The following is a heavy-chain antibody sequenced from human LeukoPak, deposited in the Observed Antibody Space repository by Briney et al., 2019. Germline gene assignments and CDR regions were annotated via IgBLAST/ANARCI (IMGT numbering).Heavy chain of an antibody. CDR1: GFTFSNYW. V-gene: IGHV3-74*01. CDR3: TRVAIYFTPPDY. J-gene: IGHJ4*02. CDR2: INSDGSTP. D-gene: IGHD2-2*02. Sequence: GGSLRLSCAASGFTFSNYWMHWVRQAPGKGLVWVSHINSDGSTPSYADSVKGRFTISRDNAKNTLYLQMNSLRAEDTAVYYCTRVAIYFTPPDYWSQGTLVTVSS.